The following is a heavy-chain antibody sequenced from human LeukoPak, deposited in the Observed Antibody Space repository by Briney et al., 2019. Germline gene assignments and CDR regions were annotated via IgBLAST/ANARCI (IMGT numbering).Heavy chain of an antibody. CDR3: ARDYSTVTTFFDY. CDR1: GFTFRTYN. Sequence: GGSLRLSCAASGFTFRTYNMNWVRQAPGKGLEWVSYITSGGTTIYYADSVKVRFTISRDNAKNSLYLQMNSLRAEDTAVYYCARDYSTVTTFFDYWGQGTLVTVSS. CDR2: ITSGGTTI. D-gene: IGHD4-17*01. J-gene: IGHJ4*02. V-gene: IGHV3-48*01.